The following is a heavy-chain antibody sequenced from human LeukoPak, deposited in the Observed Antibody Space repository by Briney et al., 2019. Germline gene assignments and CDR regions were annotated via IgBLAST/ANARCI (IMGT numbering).Heavy chain of an antibody. CDR3: AREGPIQFLEQIDF. J-gene: IGHJ4*02. D-gene: IGHD3-3*01. Sequence: SETLSLTCTVSDYSISNTYYWGWIRQPPGKGLEWIGNTHHSGSAYYNPSLKSRVSISIDTSKNQFSLKLTSLNAADTAVYYCAREGPIQFLEQIDFWGQGSLVTVSS. CDR2: THHSGSA. CDR1: DYSISNTYY. V-gene: IGHV4-38-2*02.